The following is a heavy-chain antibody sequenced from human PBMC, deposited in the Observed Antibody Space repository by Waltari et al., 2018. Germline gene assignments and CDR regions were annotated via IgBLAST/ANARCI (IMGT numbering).Heavy chain of an antibody. D-gene: IGHD2-15*01. J-gene: IGHJ5*02. CDR1: GGSISSSTW. Sequence: QVQLQESGPGLVKPSGTLSLTCAVAGGSISSSTWWSWVRQPPGKGLEWIGEIYHSGSTNYNPSLKSRVTISVDKSKNQFSLKLSSVTAADTAVYYCARDKSPRGFCSGGSCYWFDPWGQGTLVTVSS. V-gene: IGHV4-4*02. CDR2: IYHSGST. CDR3: ARDKSPRGFCSGGSCYWFDP.